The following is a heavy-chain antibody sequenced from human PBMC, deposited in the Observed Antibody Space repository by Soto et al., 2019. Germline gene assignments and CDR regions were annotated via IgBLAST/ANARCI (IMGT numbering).Heavy chain of an antibody. J-gene: IGHJ4*02. V-gene: IGHV1-69*13. D-gene: IGHD3-22*01. Sequence: QVQLVQSGTEVKKPGASVKVSCKASGYAFTSYGINWVRQAPGQGLEWMGGIIPIFGTANYAQKFQGRVTITADESTSTAYMELSSLRSEDTAVYYCARDAGIDSSDHWGQGTLVTVSS. CDR2: IIPIFGTA. CDR3: ARDAGIDSSDH. CDR1: GYAFTSYG.